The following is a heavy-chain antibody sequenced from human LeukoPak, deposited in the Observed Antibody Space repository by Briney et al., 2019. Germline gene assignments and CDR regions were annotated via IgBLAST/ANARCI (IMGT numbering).Heavy chain of an antibody. CDR1: GFTVSTYF. CDR3: ARDYCGGDCYSGFEY. CDR2: IIDSGIST. D-gene: IGHD2-21*02. J-gene: IGHJ4*02. Sequence: GGPLTLSGAAAGFTVSTYFVRWVRQAPGKCREYVSSIIDSGISTYYIGSVRGRFTISRDNSKNTLYLQMGSLKPEDMAVYYCARDYCGGDCYSGFEYWGQGTQVTVSS. V-gene: IGHV3-64*02.